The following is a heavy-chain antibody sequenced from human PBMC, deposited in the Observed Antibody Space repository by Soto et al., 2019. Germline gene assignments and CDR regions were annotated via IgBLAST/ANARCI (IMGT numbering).Heavy chain of an antibody. J-gene: IGHJ4*02. CDR1: GFTFSNYD. CDR2: IGTSGGT. Sequence: GGSLRLSCAASGFTFSNYDMHWVRQAPGKGLEWVSAIGTSGGTYYPDSVTGRFTISRENAKNSMYLQMDSLRAGDTAVYYCERFSYNRGWYDYWGQGTLDTVSS. CDR3: ERFSYNRGWYDY. D-gene: IGHD6-19*01. V-gene: IGHV3-13*04.